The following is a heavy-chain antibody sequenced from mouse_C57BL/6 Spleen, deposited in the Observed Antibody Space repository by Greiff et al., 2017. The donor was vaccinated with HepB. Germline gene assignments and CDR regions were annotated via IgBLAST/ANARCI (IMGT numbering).Heavy chain of an antibody. J-gene: IGHJ4*01. V-gene: IGHV1-74*01. CDR1: GYTFTSYW. CDR3: AIITTVVAEILYYYAMDY. D-gene: IGHD1-1*01. Sequence: QVQLQQPGAELVKPGASVKVSCKASGYTFTSYWMHWVKQRPGQGLEWIGRIHPSDSDTNYNQKFKGKATLTVDKSSSTAYMQLSSLTSEDSAVYYCAIITTVVAEILYYYAMDYWGQGTSVTVSS. CDR2: IHPSDSDT.